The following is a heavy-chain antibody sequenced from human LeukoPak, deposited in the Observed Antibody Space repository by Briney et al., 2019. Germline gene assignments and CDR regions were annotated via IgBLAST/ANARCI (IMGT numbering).Heavy chain of an antibody. CDR3: ANLQLWFGEYFDL. CDR1: GFTFSSYS. D-gene: IGHD3-10*01. V-gene: IGHV3-48*04. J-gene: IGHJ2*01. Sequence: GGSLRLSCAASGFTFSSYSMNWVRQAPGKGLEWVSYISSSSSTIYYADSVKGRFTISRDNAKNSLYLQMNSLRAEDTAVYYCANLQLWFGEYFDLWGRGTLVTVSS. CDR2: ISSSSSTI.